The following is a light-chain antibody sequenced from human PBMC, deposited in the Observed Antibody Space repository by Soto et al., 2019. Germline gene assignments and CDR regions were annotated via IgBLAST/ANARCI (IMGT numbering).Light chain of an antibody. CDR3: HQYGSSPWT. V-gene: IGKV3-20*01. CDR2: GAS. J-gene: IGKJ1*01. CDR1: QSVSSSY. Sequence: ESVLTQSPGTLSLSPGERATLSCRASQSVSSSYLAWSQQKPGQAPRLLIYGASSRATGIPDRFSGSGSGTDFTLTISRLEPEDFAVYFCHQYGSSPWTFGQGTKVDIK.